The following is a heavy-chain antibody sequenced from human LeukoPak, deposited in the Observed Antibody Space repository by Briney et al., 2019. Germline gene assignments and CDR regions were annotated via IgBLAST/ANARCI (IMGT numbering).Heavy chain of an antibody. CDR1: GYTFTGYY. Sequence: ASVKVSCKASGYTFTGYYMHWVRQAPGQGLEWMGWINPNSGGTNYAQKFQGRVTMTRDTSISTAYMELSRLRSDDTAVYYCARDSQDYSSGWYYLDYWGQGTLVTVSS. J-gene: IGHJ4*02. CDR3: ARDSQDYSSGWYYLDY. CDR2: INPNSGGT. V-gene: IGHV1-2*02. D-gene: IGHD6-19*01.